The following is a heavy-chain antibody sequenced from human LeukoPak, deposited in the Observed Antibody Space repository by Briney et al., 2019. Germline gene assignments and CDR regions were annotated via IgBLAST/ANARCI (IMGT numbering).Heavy chain of an antibody. CDR2: ISGGGGNT. D-gene: IGHD4-17*01. J-gene: IGHJ6*02. V-gene: IGHV3-23*01. CDR1: GFTFSRYA. Sequence: GGSLRLSCAASGFTFSRYAMTWVRQAPGKGLEWVSGISGGGGNTYYADSVKGRLTISRDNSKNTLYLQMNSLTAEDTAVYYCAKDRDLGDPYYYYGMDVWGQGTTVTVSS. CDR3: AKDRDLGDPYYYYGMDV.